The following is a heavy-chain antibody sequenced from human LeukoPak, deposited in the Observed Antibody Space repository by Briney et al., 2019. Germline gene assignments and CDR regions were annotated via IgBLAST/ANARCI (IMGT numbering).Heavy chain of an antibody. CDR3: ARYATGGSAFDI. D-gene: IGHD2-8*02. V-gene: IGHV3-21*01. J-gene: IGHJ3*02. Sequence: KPGGSLRLSCAASGFTSRSYSMNWVRQAPGKGLEWVSSISSSSSYIYYADAVKGRFTISRDNAKNSLYLQMNSLRAEDTAVYYCARYATGGSAFDIWGQGTMVTVSS. CDR1: GFTSRSYS. CDR2: ISSSSSYI.